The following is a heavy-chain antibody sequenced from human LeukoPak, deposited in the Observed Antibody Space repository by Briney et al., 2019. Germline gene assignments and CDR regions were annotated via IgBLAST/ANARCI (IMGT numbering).Heavy chain of an antibody. J-gene: IGHJ4*02. V-gene: IGHV3-23*01. D-gene: IGHD3-22*01. Sequence: GGSLRLSCAASGFTFSSYAMSWVRQAPGKGLEWVSAISGSGGSTYYADSVKGRFTISRDNSKNTLYLQMNSLRAEDTAVYYCARDYDSSGYFDYWGQGTLVTVSS. CDR3: ARDYDSSGYFDY. CDR2: ISGSGGST. CDR1: GFTFSSYA.